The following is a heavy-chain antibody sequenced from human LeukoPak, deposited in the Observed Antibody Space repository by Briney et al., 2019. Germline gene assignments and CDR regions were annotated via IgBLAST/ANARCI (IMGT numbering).Heavy chain of an antibody. V-gene: IGHV3-7*01. J-gene: IGHJ4*02. CDR1: GFTFSSYW. CDR2: IKQDGSEK. CDR3: ARPGYCSGDTCYVPFGY. D-gene: IGHD2-15*01. Sequence: PGGSLRLSCAASGFTFSSYWMSWVRQAPGKGLEWVANIKQDGSEKYYVDSVKGRFTISRDNAKNSLYLQMNSLRAEDTAVYYCARPGYCSGDTCYVPFGYWGQGTLVTVSS.